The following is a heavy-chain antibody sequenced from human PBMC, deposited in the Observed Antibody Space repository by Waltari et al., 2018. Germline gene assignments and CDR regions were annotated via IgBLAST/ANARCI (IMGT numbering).Heavy chain of an antibody. CDR2: VDPEDGES. CDR1: GYKFTDYY. D-gene: IGHD2-8*01. J-gene: IGHJ4*02. CDR3: ATERPQMVFPPLQY. V-gene: IGHV1-69-2*01. Sequence: EVKLVQSGAEVKKPGATVKISCKASGYKFTDYYVHWVQQAPGKGLEWVGRVDPEDGESVYAEKFQGRLTITADTSTDTAYIELSTLRSEDTALFYCATERPQMVFPPLQYWGQGTLVTVSS.